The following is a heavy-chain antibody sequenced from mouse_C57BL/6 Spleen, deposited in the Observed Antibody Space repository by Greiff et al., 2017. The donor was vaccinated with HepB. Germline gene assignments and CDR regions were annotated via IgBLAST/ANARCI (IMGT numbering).Heavy chain of an antibody. J-gene: IGHJ4*01. V-gene: IGHV1-22*01. Sequence: VQLQQSGPELVKPGASVKMSCKASGYTFTDYNMHWVKQSHGKSLEWIGYINPNNGGTSYNQKFKGKATLTVNKSSSTAYMELRSLTSEDSAVYYCAIYYGNPYAMDYWGQGTAVTVSS. CDR1: GYTFTDYN. CDR2: INPNNGGT. CDR3: AIYYGNPYAMDY. D-gene: IGHD2-1*01.